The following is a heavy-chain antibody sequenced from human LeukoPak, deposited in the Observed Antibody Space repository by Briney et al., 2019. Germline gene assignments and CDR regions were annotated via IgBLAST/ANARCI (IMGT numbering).Heavy chain of an antibody. D-gene: IGHD3-10*01. CDR1: GGTFSRYA. J-gene: IGHJ6*02. V-gene: IGHV1-69*04. CDR2: IIPILGIA. Sequence: ASVKVSCKASGGTFSRYAISWVRQAPGQGLEWMGRIIPILGIANYAQKFQGRVTITADKSTSTAYMELSSLRSEDTAVYYCARRSSRERSGLGGEYGMDVWGQGTTVTVSS. CDR3: ARRSSRERSGLGGEYGMDV.